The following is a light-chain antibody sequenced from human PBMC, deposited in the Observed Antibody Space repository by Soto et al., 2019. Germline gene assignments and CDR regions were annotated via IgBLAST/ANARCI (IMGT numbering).Light chain of an antibody. CDR3: QQYNNWPRT. CDR1: QSVSSY. Sequence: EIVLPQSPATLSLSPGERATLSCRASQSVSSYLAWYQQKPGQAPRLLIYGASTRATGIPARFSGSGSGTEFTLTISSLQSEDFAVYYCQQYNNWPRTFGQGTKVDIK. V-gene: IGKV3-15*01. CDR2: GAS. J-gene: IGKJ1*01.